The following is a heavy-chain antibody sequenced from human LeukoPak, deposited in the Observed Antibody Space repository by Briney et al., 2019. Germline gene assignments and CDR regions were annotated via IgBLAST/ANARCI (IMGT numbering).Heavy chain of an antibody. CDR2: ISRNGGST. CDR3: AKDFHGGHDY. J-gene: IGHJ4*02. CDR1: GFTFSNYA. Sequence: GGSLRLSCSASGFTFSNYAMHWVRQAPRKGLEYVSAISRNGGSTYYADSVKGRFTISRDNSKNTLYLQMTSLRAEDTAVYYCAKDFHGGHDYWGQGTLVTVSS. V-gene: IGHV3-64D*06. D-gene: IGHD3-16*01.